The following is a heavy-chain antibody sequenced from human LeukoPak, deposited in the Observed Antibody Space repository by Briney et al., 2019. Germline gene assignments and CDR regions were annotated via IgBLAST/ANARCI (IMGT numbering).Heavy chain of an antibody. CDR3: AREKPYSYGYQHFDY. CDR2: IGAYNGNT. CDR1: GYTFTSYG. V-gene: IGHV1-18*01. D-gene: IGHD5-18*01. J-gene: IGHJ4*02. Sequence: GASVKVSCKASGYTFTSYGISWVRQAPGQGLEWMGWIGAYNGNTNYAQKLQGRVTMTTDTSTSTAYMELRSLRSDDTAVYYCAREKPYSYGYQHFDYWGQGTLVTVSS.